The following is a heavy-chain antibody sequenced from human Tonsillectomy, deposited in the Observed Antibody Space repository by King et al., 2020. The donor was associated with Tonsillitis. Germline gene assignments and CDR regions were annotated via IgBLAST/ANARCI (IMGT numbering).Heavy chain of an antibody. CDR3: SRGGSFYYDSSAKSDCFHHYMDV. CDR2: IDHSGIT. CDR1: GGSFGNYF. J-gene: IGHJ6*03. Sequence: VQLQQWGAGLLKPSETLSLTCAVYGGSFGNYFWSWVRQPPGKGLEWIGEIDHSGITNYNPSLKSRVTISVDTSKSQFSLKLTSVTAADTPVYYCSRGGSFYYDSSAKSDCFHHYMDVWGKGTTVTVSS. D-gene: IGHD3-22*01. V-gene: IGHV4-34*01.